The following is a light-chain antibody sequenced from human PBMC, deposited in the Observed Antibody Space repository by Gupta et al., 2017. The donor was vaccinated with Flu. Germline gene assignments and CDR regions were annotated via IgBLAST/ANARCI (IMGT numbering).Light chain of an antibody. Sequence: QTVVTHEPSFSLSPGGTVTLTFCLSSGSVSSTNTPSWYPQTPGPALRTPIYSTNTRSSGVPDRFSGSIVGNKAALTITGAQADDESDYYCVLHVGSGIWVFGGGTKVTVL. V-gene: IGLV8-61*01. CDR3: VLHVGSGIWV. CDR2: STN. J-gene: IGLJ3*02. CDR1: SGSVSSTNT.